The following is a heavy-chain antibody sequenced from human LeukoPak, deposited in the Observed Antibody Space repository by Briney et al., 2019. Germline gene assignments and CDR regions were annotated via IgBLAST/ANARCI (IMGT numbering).Heavy chain of an antibody. CDR1: GFTFSSYS. Sequence: PGGSLRLSCAASGFTFSSYSINWVRQAPGKGLEWVSSISSSSSYIYYADSVKGRFTISRDNAKNSLYLQMNSLRAEDTAVYYCARGISYYYDSSGDYWGQGTLVTVSS. CDR2: ISSSSSYI. CDR3: ARGISYYYDSSGDY. J-gene: IGHJ4*02. D-gene: IGHD3-22*01. V-gene: IGHV3-21*01.